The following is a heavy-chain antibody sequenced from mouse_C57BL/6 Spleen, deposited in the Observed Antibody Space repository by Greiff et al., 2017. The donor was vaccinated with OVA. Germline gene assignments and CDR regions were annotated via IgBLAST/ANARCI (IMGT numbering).Heavy chain of an antibody. CDR1: GFTFSSYA. CDR2: ISDGGSYT. V-gene: IGHV5-4*01. CDR3: ARDRGLAAMDY. J-gene: IGHJ4*01. Sequence: DVHLVESGGGLVKPGGSLKLSCAASGFTFSSYAMSWVRQTPEKRLEWVATISDGGSYTYYPDNVKGRFTISRDNAKNNLYLQMSHLKAEDTAMYYCARDRGLAAMDYWGQGTSVTVSS.